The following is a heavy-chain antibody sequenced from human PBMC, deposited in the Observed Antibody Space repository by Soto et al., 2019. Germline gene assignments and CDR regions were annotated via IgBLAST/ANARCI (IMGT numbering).Heavy chain of an antibody. CDR2: ISSSSSYI. V-gene: IGHV3-21*01. CDR1: GFTFSSYS. Sequence: GGSLRLSCAASGFTFSSYSMNWVRQAPGKGLEWVSSISSSSSYIYYADSVKGRFTISRGNAKNSLYLQMNSLRAEDTAVYYCAVALLSNAFNIRGQGTMVTVSS. J-gene: IGHJ3*02. CDR3: AVALLSNAFNI. D-gene: IGHD3-3*02.